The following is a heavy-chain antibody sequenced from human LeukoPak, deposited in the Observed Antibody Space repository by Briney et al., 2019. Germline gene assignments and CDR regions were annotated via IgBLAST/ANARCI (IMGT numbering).Heavy chain of an antibody. Sequence: ASVKVSCKASGYTFTSYGISWVRQAPGQGLEWMGWTSAHNDDANYAETLQGRLTMTTDISTSTAYMELTSLRSDDTAVYYCARDWDSRNDYFDPWGQGTLVIVSS. V-gene: IGHV1-18*01. J-gene: IGHJ4*02. CDR2: TSAHNDDA. D-gene: IGHD1-1*01. CDR3: ARDWDSRNDYFDP. CDR1: GYTFTSYG.